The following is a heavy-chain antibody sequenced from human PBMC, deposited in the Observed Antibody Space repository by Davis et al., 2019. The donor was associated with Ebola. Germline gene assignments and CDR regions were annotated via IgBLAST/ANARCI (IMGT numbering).Heavy chain of an antibody. CDR3: ARGKGVFDS. V-gene: IGHV4-39*02. D-gene: IGHD3-10*01. CDR1: GGSVSRSTYY. Sequence: SETLSLTCTVSGGSVSRSTYYWGWIRQPPGKGLEWFGSIYYSGNTYYNPSLKRRVTVSVDTTQNHFSLNLNSVTAADTAVYYCARGKGVFDSWGQGTLVTVSS. J-gene: IGHJ4*02. CDR2: IYYSGNT.